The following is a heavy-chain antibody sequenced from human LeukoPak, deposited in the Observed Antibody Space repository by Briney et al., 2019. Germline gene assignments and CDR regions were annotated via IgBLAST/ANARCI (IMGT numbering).Heavy chain of an antibody. Sequence: SETLSLTCAVYGGSFSGYYWSWIRQPPGKGLEWIGEINHRGSTNYNPSLKSRVTISVDTSKNQFSLKLSSVTAADTAVYYCARSIVGANWFDPWGQGTLVTVSS. D-gene: IGHD1-26*01. CDR2: INHRGST. V-gene: IGHV4-34*01. CDR3: ARSIVGANWFDP. J-gene: IGHJ5*02. CDR1: GGSFSGYY.